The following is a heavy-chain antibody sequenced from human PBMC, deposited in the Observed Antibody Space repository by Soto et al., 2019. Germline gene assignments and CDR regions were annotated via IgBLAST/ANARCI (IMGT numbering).Heavy chain of an antibody. CDR3: ARASGYDKWDTLNY. D-gene: IGHD5-12*01. CDR2: VSYDGGNE. Sequence: QVQLVESGGGVVQTGRSLRLSCTASGFTFRSYAMHWVRQAPGKGLEWVATVSYDGGNEHNADSVKGRFTISRDNSKNTLSLQMNSLRVEDTAVFYCARASGYDKWDTLNYWGQGTQVTVSS. J-gene: IGHJ4*02. V-gene: IGHV3-30-3*01. CDR1: GFTFRSYA.